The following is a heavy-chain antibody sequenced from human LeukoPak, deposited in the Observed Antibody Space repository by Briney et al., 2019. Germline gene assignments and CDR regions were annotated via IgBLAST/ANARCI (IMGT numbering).Heavy chain of an antibody. Sequence: PSETLSLTCTVSGYSISSGYYWGWIRQPPGKGLEWIGSIYHSGSTYYNPSLKSRVTISVDTSKNQFSLKLSSVTAADTAVYYCARDKSGSYYRQFPYYYYMDVWGKGTTVTVSS. V-gene: IGHV4-38-2*02. CDR3: ARDKSGSYYRQFPYYYYMDV. CDR1: GYSISSGYY. D-gene: IGHD1-26*01. J-gene: IGHJ6*03. CDR2: IYHSGST.